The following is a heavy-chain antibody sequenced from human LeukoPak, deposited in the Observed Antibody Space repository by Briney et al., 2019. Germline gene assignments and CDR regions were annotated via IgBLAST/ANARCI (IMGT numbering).Heavy chain of an antibody. D-gene: IGHD3-22*01. V-gene: IGHV5-51*01. CDR3: ARSYYYDSSGYGRPSHFDS. CDR2: ICPGDSDT. CDR1: GYSFTSYW. J-gene: IGHJ4*02. Sequence: GESLKISCKGSGYSFTSYWIGWVRQMPGKGLEWMGIICPGDSDTRYSPSFQGQVTISADKSTSTAYLQWSSLKASDTAMYYCARSYYYDSSGYGRPSHFDSWGQGTLVTVSS.